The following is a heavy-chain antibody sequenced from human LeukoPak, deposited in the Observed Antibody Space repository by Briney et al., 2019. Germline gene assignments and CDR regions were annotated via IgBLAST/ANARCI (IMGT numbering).Heavy chain of an antibody. V-gene: IGHV4-61*01. Sequence: SETLSLTCTVSAGSISSGTYYWSWIRQPPEKGLEWIGYIYYSGSTNYNPSLKSRVTISVDTSKNQFSLSLSSVTAADTAVYYCADGEDDFWSGYQLAYWGQGTLVTVSS. CDR2: IYYSGST. J-gene: IGHJ4*02. CDR3: ADGEDDFWSGYQLAY. CDR1: AGSISSGTYY. D-gene: IGHD3-3*01.